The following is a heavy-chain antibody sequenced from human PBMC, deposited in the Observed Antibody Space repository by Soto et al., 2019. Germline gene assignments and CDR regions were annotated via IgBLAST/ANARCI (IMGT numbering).Heavy chain of an antibody. D-gene: IGHD6-19*01. Sequence: VQLVESGGGVVQPGRSLRLSCAASGFTFSDYAMHWVRQAPGKGLEWVAVVSHDGRNTHYADSVKGRFTISRDSSKNMVSLKMTSLRAEDTAVYYCAKGGRQWLVTSDFNYWGQGALVTVSS. V-gene: IGHV3-30*18. J-gene: IGHJ4*02. CDR2: VSHDGRNT. CDR3: AKGGRQWLVTSDFNY. CDR1: GFTFSDYA.